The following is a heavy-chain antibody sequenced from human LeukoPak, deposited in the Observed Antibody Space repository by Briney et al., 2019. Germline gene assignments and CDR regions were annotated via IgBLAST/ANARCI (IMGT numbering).Heavy chain of an antibody. D-gene: IGHD2-2*01. CDR2: IYYSGST. V-gene: IGHV4-59*01. CDR1: GSSISSYY. J-gene: IGHJ6*02. Sequence: KPSETLSLTCTVSGSSISSYYWSWIRQPPGKGLEWIGYIYYSGSTNYNPSLKTRVTISVATSKHQFSLKLRSVTAADTAVYYCARGDIVVVPAAMGPVYYYYGMDVWGQGTTVTVSS. CDR3: ARGDIVVVPAAMGPVYYYYGMDV.